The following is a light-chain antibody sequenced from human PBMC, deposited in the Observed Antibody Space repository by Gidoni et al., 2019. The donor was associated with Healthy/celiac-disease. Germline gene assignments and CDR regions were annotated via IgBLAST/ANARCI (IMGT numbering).Light chain of an antibody. Sequence: EIVMTQSPATLSVSPGESATLSCRARQSVSSTLAWYQQKPGQAPRLLIYGASTRATGIPARFSGSGSGTEFTLTISSLQSEDFAVYYCQQYNNWPWTFGQGTKVEIK. V-gene: IGKV3-15*01. J-gene: IGKJ1*01. CDR1: QSVSST. CDR2: GAS. CDR3: QQYNNWPWT.